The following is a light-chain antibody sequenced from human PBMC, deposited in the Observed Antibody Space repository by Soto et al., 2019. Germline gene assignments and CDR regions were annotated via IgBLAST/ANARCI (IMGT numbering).Light chain of an antibody. V-gene: IGKV1-39*01. CDR1: QSISSY. Sequence: DIPMTQSPSSLSASVGDRVTITCRASQSISSYLNWYRQKPGKAPKLLIYAASSLQSGVPSRFSGSGSGTDFTLTIGSLQPEDFATYYCQQSYSTPYTFGQGTKLQIK. J-gene: IGKJ2*01. CDR3: QQSYSTPYT. CDR2: AAS.